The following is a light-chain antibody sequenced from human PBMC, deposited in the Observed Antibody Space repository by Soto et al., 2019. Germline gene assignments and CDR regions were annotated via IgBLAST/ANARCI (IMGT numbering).Light chain of an antibody. J-gene: IGKJ1*01. CDR2: AAS. V-gene: IGKV3-15*01. CDR3: QQYNNWPV. Sequence: EIVLTQSPGTLCLSPGERATLSCRASQSVSSNLAWYQQKPGQAPRLLIYAASTRATGIPARFSGSGSGTEFTLTISSLQSEDFAVYYCQQYNNWPVFGQGTKVDI. CDR1: QSVSSN.